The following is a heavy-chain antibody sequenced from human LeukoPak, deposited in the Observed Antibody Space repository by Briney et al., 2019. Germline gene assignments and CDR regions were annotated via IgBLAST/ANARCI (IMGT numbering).Heavy chain of an antibody. CDR2: ISSSGGTK. D-gene: IGHD3-10*01. CDR1: AFTLSSYE. Sequence: GGSLRLSCAASAFTLSSYEMNWVRQAPGKGLEWVSYISSSGGTKHYADSVKGRFTISRDNAKNSLYLQMNSLRAEDTAVHYCAREWFKTHDYWGQGTLVTVSS. J-gene: IGHJ4*02. CDR3: AREWFKTHDY. V-gene: IGHV3-48*03.